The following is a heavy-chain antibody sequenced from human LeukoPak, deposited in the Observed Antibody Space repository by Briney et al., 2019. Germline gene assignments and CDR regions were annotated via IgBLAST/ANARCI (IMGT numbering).Heavy chain of an antibody. CDR1: GGTCSSYA. Sequence: SVKVSCKASGGTCSSYAISWVRQAPGQGLEWKGGIIPIFGTANYAQKFQGRVTITADESTSTAYMELSSLRSEDTAVYYCARARDSGRLDAFDIWGQGTMVTVSS. V-gene: IGHV1-69*13. D-gene: IGHD1-26*01. J-gene: IGHJ3*02. CDR3: ARARDSGRLDAFDI. CDR2: IIPIFGTA.